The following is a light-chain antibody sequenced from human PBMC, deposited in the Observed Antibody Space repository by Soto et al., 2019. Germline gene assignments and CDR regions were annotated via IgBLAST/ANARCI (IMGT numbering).Light chain of an antibody. CDR3: QQYGRSPLT. CDR1: QSVSSSY. Sequence: EIVLTQSPGTLSLSPGERATLSCRASQSVSSSYLAWYQQKPGQAPRLLLYGASSRATGIPDRFSGSGSGTDFTLTISRLEPEDFAVYYCQQYGRSPLTFGPGTKVDIE. CDR2: GAS. V-gene: IGKV3-20*01. J-gene: IGKJ3*01.